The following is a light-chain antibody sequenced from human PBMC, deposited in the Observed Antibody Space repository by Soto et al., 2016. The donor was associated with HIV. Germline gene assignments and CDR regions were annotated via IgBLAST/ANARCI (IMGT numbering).Light chain of an antibody. CDR1: NIGTKS. Sequence: SYELTQPPSLSVAPGKTATVTCGGNNIGTKSVHWYQQKSGQAPVLVVYDDRDRPSGIPERFSGSNSGNTATLIISRVEAGDGADYFCQVWDNYDHYVFGPGTKVSVL. V-gene: IGLV3-21*03. CDR3: QVWDNYDHYV. CDR2: DDR. J-gene: IGLJ1*01.